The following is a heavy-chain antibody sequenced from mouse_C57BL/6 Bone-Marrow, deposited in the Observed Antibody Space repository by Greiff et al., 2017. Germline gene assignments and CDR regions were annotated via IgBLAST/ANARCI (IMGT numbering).Heavy chain of an antibody. V-gene: IGHV1-31*01. CDR2: IYPYNGVS. CDR3: VSYYYGSSEFAY. CDR1: GYSFTGYY. Sequence: EVKLKESGPELVKPGASVKISCKASGYSFTGYYMHWVKQSHGNILDWIGYIYPYNGVSSYNQKFKGKATLTVDKSSSTAYMELRSLTSEDSAVYYCVSYYYGSSEFAYWGQGTLVTVSA. J-gene: IGHJ3*01. D-gene: IGHD1-1*01.